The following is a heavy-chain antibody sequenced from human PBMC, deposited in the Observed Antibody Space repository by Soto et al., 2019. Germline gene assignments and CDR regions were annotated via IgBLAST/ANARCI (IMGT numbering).Heavy chain of an antibody. J-gene: IGHJ5*02. Sequence: QVQLQQWGAGLLKPSETLSLTCAVYGGSFSGYYWSWIRQPPGKGLEWIGEINHSGSTNYNPSLXGRVTISVDPXXNXFXXKLSSVTAADTAVYYCARLPRITMVRGVIRWWFDPWGQGTLVTVSS. CDR3: ARLPRITMVRGVIRWWFDP. V-gene: IGHV4-34*01. D-gene: IGHD3-10*01. CDR1: GGSFSGYY. CDR2: INHSGST.